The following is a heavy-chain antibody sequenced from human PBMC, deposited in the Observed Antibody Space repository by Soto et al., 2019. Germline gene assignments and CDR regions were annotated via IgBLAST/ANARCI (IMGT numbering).Heavy chain of an antibody. J-gene: IGHJ4*02. CDR1: GGSISSHY. Sequence: SETLSLTCTISGGSISSHYWSWIRQPPGQGLEWIGYMYYSGSRNYNPSLKSRVTISEDTSKNQFSLNLSFVTAADTAVYYWARGAAAGRSDYWGQGTLVTVSS. D-gene: IGHD6-13*01. CDR3: ARGAAAGRSDY. CDR2: MYYSGSR. V-gene: IGHV4-59*11.